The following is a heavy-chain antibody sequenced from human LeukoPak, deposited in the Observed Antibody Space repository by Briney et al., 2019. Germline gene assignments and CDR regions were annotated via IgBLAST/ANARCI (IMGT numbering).Heavy chain of an antibody. D-gene: IGHD4-17*01. CDR2: IYHSGNT. CDR1: GYSISSGYY. CDR3: ARGATVTLFDY. V-gene: IGHV4-38-2*02. J-gene: IGHJ4*02. Sequence: SETLSLTCTVSGYSISSGYYWGWIRQPPGKGLEWIGSIYHSGNTYYNPSLKSRVTISVDTSKNQFSLKLSSVTAADTAVYYCARGATVTLFDYWGQGTLDTVSS.